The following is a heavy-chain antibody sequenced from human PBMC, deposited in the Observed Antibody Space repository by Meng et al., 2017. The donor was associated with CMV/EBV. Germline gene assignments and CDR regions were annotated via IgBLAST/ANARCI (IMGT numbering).Heavy chain of an antibody. CDR2: ISYDGSNK. CDR3: ARDGVVVVPAAISYYGMDV. J-gene: IGHJ6*02. CDR1: GFTFDDYA. Sequence: GESLKISCAASGFTFDDYAMHWVRQAPGKGLEWVAVISYDGSNKYYADSVKGRFTISRDNSKNTLYLQMNSLRAEDTAVYYCARDGVVVVPAAISYYGMDVWGQGTTVTVSS. D-gene: IGHD2-2*02. V-gene: IGHV3-30*04.